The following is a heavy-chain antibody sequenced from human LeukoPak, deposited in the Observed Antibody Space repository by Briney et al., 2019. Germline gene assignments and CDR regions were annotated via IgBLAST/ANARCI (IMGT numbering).Heavy chain of an antibody. CDR1: GFTFSSYW. V-gene: IGHV3-7*03. D-gene: IGHD2-15*01. CDR3: AGDPNGGYCSGGSCPPGY. Sequence: GGSLRLSCAAFGFTFSSYWMSWVRQAPGKGLEWVANIKQDGSEKYYVDSVKGRFTISRDNAKNSLYLQMNSLRAEDTAVYYCAGDPNGGYCSGGSCPPGYWGQGTLVTVSS. CDR2: IKQDGSEK. J-gene: IGHJ4*02.